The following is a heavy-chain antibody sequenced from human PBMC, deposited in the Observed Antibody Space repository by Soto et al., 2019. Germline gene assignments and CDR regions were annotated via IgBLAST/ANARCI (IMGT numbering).Heavy chain of an antibody. CDR2: IYYSGST. Sequence: TSETLSLTCTVSGGSISSYYWSWIRQPPGKGLEWIGYIYYSGSTNYNPSLKSRATISVDTSKNQFSLKLSSVTAADTAVYYCARVEYYDFWSGYYGPGWFDPWGQGTLVTVSS. J-gene: IGHJ5*02. D-gene: IGHD3-3*01. V-gene: IGHV4-59*01. CDR1: GGSISSYY. CDR3: ARVEYYDFWSGYYGPGWFDP.